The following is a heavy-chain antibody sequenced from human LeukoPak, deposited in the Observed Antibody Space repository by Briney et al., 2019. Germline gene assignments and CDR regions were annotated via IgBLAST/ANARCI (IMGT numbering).Heavy chain of an antibody. V-gene: IGHV4-34*01. D-gene: IGHD2-15*01. Sequence: TSETLSLTCAVYGGSFSGYCWSWIRQPPGKGLEWIGEINHSGSTNYNPSLKSRVDTSKNQFSLKLSPVTAADTAVYYCARVSGGSCYADYWGQGTLVTVSS. J-gene: IGHJ4*02. CDR1: GGSFSGYC. CDR2: INHSGST. CDR3: ARVSGGSCYADY.